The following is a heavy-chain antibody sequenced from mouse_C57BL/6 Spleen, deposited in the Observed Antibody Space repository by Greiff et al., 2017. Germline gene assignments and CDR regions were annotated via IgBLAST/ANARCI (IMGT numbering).Heavy chain of an antibody. V-gene: IGHV1-69*01. CDR1: GYTFTSYW. CDR3: ASMITTAFDD. J-gene: IGHJ2*01. D-gene: IGHD2-4*01. CDR2: IDPSDSYT. Sequence: VQLHQPGAELVMPGASVKLSCKASGYTFTSYWMHWVKQRPGQGLEWIGEIDPSDSYTNYNQKFKGKSTLTVDKSSSTAYMQLSSLTSEDSAVYYCASMITTAFDDWGQGTTLTVSS.